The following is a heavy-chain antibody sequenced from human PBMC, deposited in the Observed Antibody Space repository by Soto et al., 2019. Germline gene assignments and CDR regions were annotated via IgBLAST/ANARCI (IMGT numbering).Heavy chain of an antibody. CDR3: ATIRDGYNVHFFYGMDV. J-gene: IGHJ6*02. Sequence: QVQLVQSGPEVKRPGSSVKVSCKASGGTFNSYSFSWVRQAPGQGLEWMGGIIPIYGSAHYAQNFQGRFTITADESTSTVAMDLSSLRSDDTAIYYCATIRDGYNVHFFYGMDVWGLGTTVTVSS. V-gene: IGHV1-69*12. CDR2: IIPIYGSA. D-gene: IGHD5-12*01. CDR1: GGTFNSYS.